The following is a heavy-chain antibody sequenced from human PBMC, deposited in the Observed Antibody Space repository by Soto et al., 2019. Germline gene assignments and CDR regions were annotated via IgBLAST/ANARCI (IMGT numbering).Heavy chain of an antibody. CDR3: ARDYFGSASSD. Sequence: PSETLSLTCPVSGCSISSYYWSWIRQPAGKGLELIGRIYGSGSASYNPSLKSRVTMSLDTSKNQFSLKLSSVTAADTALYYCARDYFGSASSDWGQGTTVTVSS. D-gene: IGHD3-10*01. CDR2: IYGSGSA. V-gene: IGHV4-4*07. CDR1: GCSISSYY. J-gene: IGHJ6*02.